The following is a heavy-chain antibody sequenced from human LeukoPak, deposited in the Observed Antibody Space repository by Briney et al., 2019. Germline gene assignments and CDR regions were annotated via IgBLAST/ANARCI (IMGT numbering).Heavy chain of an antibody. CDR1: GGSISSSSYY. Sequence: SETLSLTCTVSGGSISSSSYYWGWIRQPPGKGLEWIGSIYYSGSTYYNPSLKSRVTISVDTSKNQFSLQLSSVTAADTAVYYSARQYVGIVVVPAAMVDYWGQGTLVTVSS. V-gene: IGHV4-39*01. J-gene: IGHJ4*02. CDR3: ARQYVGIVVVPAAMVDY. D-gene: IGHD2-2*01. CDR2: IYYSGST.